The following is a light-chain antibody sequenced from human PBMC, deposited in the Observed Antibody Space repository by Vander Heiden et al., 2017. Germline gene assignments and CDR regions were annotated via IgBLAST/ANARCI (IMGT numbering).Light chain of an antibody. V-gene: IGKV1-39*01. CDR1: QSISNF. Sequence: DIQMTQSPSSLSANVGDRVAITCRASQSISNFLNWYQHKPGKAPNLLIYSASTLQTGVPSRFSGISSGTDFTLTISSLQPEDFATYYCQQTYSLPFTFGGGTKTEIK. J-gene: IGKJ4*01. CDR3: QQTYSLPFT. CDR2: SAS.